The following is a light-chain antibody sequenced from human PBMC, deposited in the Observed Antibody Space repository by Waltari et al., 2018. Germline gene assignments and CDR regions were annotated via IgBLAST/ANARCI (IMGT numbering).Light chain of an antibody. CDR1: QGISSY. CDR2: AAS. CDR3: QQYYSYLPLT. V-gene: IGKV1-8*01. J-gene: IGKJ4*01. Sequence: AIRMTQSPSSFSASSGDRVTITCRASQGISSYLAWYQQKPGKAPKLLIYAASTLQSGVPSRFSVSGSGTDFTLTISCLQSEDFATYYCQQYYSYLPLTFGGGTKVEIK.